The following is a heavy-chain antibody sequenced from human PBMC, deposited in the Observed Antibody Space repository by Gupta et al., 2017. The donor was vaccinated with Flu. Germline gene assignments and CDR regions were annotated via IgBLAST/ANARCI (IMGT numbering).Heavy chain of an antibody. Sequence: VQLVESGGGLVQPGRSLRLSCVASGFTFDDYAMVWVRQVPGKGLVWVSVISWNSGFIGYADSVKGRFTISRDNAKNSLYLQMNKLRPEDTAFYYCAKGRELLGRNDAFDMWGQGTMVTVSS. D-gene: IGHD3-10*01. V-gene: IGHV3-9*01. CDR2: ISWNSGFI. J-gene: IGHJ3*02. CDR1: GFTFDDYA. CDR3: AKGRELLGRNDAFDM.